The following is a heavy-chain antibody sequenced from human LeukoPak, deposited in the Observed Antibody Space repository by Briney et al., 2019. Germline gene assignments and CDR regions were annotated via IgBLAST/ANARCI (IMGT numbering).Heavy chain of an antibody. J-gene: IGHJ4*02. CDR2: IKQDGSEK. CDR1: GFTFSSYW. CDR3: TTGLVYCIGGSCYSRPGY. Sequence: GGSLRLSCAASGFTFSSYWMSWVRQAPGKGLEWVANIKQDGSEKYYVDSVKGRFTISRDNAKNSLYLQMNSLKTEDTAVYYCTTGLVYCIGGSCYSRPGYWGQGTLVTVSP. D-gene: IGHD2-15*01. V-gene: IGHV3-7*03.